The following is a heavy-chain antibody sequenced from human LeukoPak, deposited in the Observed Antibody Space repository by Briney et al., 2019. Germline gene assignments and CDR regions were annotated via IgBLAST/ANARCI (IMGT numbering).Heavy chain of an antibody. CDR1: GGSISSYY. Sequence: PSETLSLTCTVSGGSISSYYWSWIRQPPGKGLEWIGYIYYSGSTNYNPSLKSRVTISVDMSKNQFSLKLSSVTAADTAVYYCASTIVVVPAAPSGNAFDIWGQGTMVTVSP. CDR3: ASTIVVVPAAPSGNAFDI. D-gene: IGHD2-2*01. J-gene: IGHJ3*02. V-gene: IGHV4-59*01. CDR2: IYYSGST.